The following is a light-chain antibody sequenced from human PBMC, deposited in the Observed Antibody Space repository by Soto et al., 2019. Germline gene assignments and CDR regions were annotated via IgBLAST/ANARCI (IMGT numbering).Light chain of an antibody. Sequence: QSALTQPPSVSGAPGQTITISCTGTSCDIGGSYYVYWYQQHPGKAPKLLIYGNSNRPSGVSNRFSGSKSGTSASLAISGLQAEDEADYYCHSYQSSRSTSYVFGAGTKLTVL. J-gene: IGLJ2*01. CDR1: SCDIGGSYY. V-gene: IGLV1-40*01. CDR2: GNS. CDR3: HSYQSSRSTSYV.